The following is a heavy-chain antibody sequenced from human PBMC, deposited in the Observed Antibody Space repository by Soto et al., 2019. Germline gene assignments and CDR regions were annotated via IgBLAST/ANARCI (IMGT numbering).Heavy chain of an antibody. CDR3: ARLEVVGTTPFDY. V-gene: IGHV5-51*01. CDR1: GYTFTNFW. D-gene: IGHD1-26*01. Sequence: WESLKISCQGSGYTFTNFWIGWVRQMPGEGLEWVGIIYPGDSDTRYSPSFQGQVTISADKSNNAAYLQWSSLKASDTAMYFCARLEVVGTTPFDYWGHGTLVTVS. CDR2: IYPGDSDT. J-gene: IGHJ4*01.